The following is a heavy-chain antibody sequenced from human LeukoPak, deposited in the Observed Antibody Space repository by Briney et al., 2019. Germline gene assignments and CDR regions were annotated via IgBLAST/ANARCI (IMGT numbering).Heavy chain of an antibody. CDR2: ISYDGSNK. CDR3: ARADYDILTGYFRAFDY. V-gene: IGHV3-30*03. CDR1: GFTFSSYS. D-gene: IGHD3-9*01. J-gene: IGHJ4*02. Sequence: GGSLRLSCAASGFTFSSYSMNWVRQAPGKGLEWVAVISYDGSNKYYADSVKGRFTISRDNSKNTLYLQMNSLRAEDTAVYYCARADYDILTGYFRAFDYWGQGTLVTVSS.